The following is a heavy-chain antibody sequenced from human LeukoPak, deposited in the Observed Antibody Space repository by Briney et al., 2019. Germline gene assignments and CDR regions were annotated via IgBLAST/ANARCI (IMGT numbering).Heavy chain of an antibody. CDR1: GFTLSDYW. J-gene: IGHJ4*02. CDR2: IDQDGSDE. D-gene: IGHD1-1*01. V-gene: IGHV3-7*01. Sequence: GGSLRLSCAASGFTLSDYWMSWVRQAPGKGLEWVANIDQDGSDENYVDSVKGRFTISRDDAKNSLYLQMSSLRAVDTAMYYCARESTRERPGCWGQGTLVIVSS. CDR3: ARESTRERPGC.